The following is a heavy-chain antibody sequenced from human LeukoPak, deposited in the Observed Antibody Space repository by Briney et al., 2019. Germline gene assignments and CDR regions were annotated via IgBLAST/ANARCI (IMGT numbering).Heavy chain of an antibody. CDR3: ARDRWELTPAKGWFDS. V-gene: IGHV4-4*07. Sequence: PSETLSLTCAVSGDSMTNYYWSWIRQPAGQGLEWIGHIYVSGRTNYNPSFKSRVSMSIDTSKKQFPLNLTSVSAADTAVYFCARDRWELTPAKGWFDSWGQGTLVTVSS. D-gene: IGHD1-26*01. J-gene: IGHJ5*01. CDR1: GDSMTNYY. CDR2: IYVSGRT.